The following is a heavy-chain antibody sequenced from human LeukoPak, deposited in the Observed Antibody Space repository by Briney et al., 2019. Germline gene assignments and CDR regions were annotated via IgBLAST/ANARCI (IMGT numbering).Heavy chain of an antibody. Sequence: PSETLSLTCAVYGGSFSSYYWSWIRQPPGKGLEWIGYIYYSGSTNYNPSLKSRVTISVDTSKNQFSLKLSSATAADTAVYYCARGATVSPYYYYYGMDVWGQGTTVTVSS. V-gene: IGHV4-59*01. CDR3: ARGATVSPYYYYYGMDV. J-gene: IGHJ6*02. CDR2: IYYSGST. D-gene: IGHD4-17*01. CDR1: GGSFSSYY.